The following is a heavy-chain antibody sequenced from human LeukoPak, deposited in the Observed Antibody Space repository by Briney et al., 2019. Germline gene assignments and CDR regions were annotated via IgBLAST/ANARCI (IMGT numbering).Heavy chain of an antibody. V-gene: IGHV3-30-3*01. CDR2: ISYDGSNK. J-gene: IGHJ6*02. Sequence: GRSLRLSCAASGFTFSSYAMHWVRQAPGKGLEWVAVISYDGSNKYYADSVKGRFTISRDNSKNTLCLQMNSLRAEDTAVYYCARDLTSGYVSGMDVWGQGTTVTVSS. CDR1: GFTFSSYA. D-gene: IGHD5-12*01. CDR3: ARDLTSGYVSGMDV.